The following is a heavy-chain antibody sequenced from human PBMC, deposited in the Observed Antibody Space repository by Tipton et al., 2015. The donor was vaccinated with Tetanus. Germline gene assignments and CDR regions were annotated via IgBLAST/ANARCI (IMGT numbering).Heavy chain of an antibody. D-gene: IGHD4-17*01. V-gene: IGHV4-39*01. CDR1: GGSISSSSYY. Sequence: TLSLTCTVSGGSISSSSYYWGWIRQPPGKGLEWIGSIYYSGSTYYNPSLKSRVTISVDTSKNQFPLKLSSVTAADTAVYYCARHDYGDYGAFDIWGQGTMVTVSS. J-gene: IGHJ3*02. CDR2: IYYSGST. CDR3: ARHDYGDYGAFDI.